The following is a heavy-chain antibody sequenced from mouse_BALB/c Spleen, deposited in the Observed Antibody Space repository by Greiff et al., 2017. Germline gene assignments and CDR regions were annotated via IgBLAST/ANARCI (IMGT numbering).Heavy chain of an antibody. Sequence: EVQRVESGGDLVKPGGSLKLSCAASGFTFSSYGMSWVRQTPDKRLEWVATISSGGSYTYYPDSVKGRFTISRDNAKNTLYLQMSSLKSEDTAMYYCARLYYGNYFDYWGQGTTLTVSS. CDR1: GFTFSSYG. J-gene: IGHJ2*01. CDR3: ARLYYGNYFDY. CDR2: ISSGGSYT. D-gene: IGHD2-1*01. V-gene: IGHV5-6*01.